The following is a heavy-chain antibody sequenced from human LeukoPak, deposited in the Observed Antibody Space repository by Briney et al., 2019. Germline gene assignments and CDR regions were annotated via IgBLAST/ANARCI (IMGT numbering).Heavy chain of an antibody. J-gene: IGHJ4*02. CDR1: GYTFTSYH. D-gene: IGHD3-10*01. Sequence: ASVKVSCKASGYTFTSYHMHWVRQAPGQGLEWMGIINPSGGSTNYAQKFRGRVTMTRDMSTSTVYMELSSLRSEDTAVYYCAREEDGSGSYYPPWYWGQGTLVTVSS. CDR2: INPSGGST. V-gene: IGHV1-46*01. CDR3: AREEDGSGSYYPPWY.